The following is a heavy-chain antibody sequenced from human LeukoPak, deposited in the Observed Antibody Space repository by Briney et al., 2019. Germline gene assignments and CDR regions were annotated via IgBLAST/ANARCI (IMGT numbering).Heavy chain of an antibody. CDR3: AKTLGYSSGGSCYPFDY. V-gene: IGHV3-30*02. D-gene: IGHD2-15*01. Sequence: GGSLRLACAASGFTFSSYGMHWVRQAPGKGLEWVAFIRYDGSNKYYADSVKGRFTISRDNSKNTLYLQMNSLRAEDTAVYYCAKTLGYSSGGSCYPFDYWGQGTLVTVSS. CDR2: IRYDGSNK. J-gene: IGHJ4*02. CDR1: GFTFSSYG.